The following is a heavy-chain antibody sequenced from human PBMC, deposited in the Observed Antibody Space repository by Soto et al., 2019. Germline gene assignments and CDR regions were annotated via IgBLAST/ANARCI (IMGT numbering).Heavy chain of an antibody. CDR2: IKSKTDGGTT. V-gene: IGHV3-15*07. J-gene: IGHJ3*02. D-gene: IGHD3-22*01. CDR1: GFTFSNAW. CDR3: TTDYYYDSSGYPDDAFDI. Sequence: GGSLRLSCAASGFTFSNAWMNWVRQAPGKGLEWVGRIKSKTDGGTTDYAAPVKGRFTISRDDSKNTLYLQMNSLKTEDTAVYYCTTDYYYDSSGYPDDAFDIWGQGTMVTVSS.